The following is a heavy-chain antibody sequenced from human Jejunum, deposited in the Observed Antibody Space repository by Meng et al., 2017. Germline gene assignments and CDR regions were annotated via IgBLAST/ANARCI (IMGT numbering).Heavy chain of an antibody. CDR1: GDSITTNTY. V-gene: IGHV4-4*02. CDR3: AKHGGYYQHY. Sequence: QLQGSGPGLVKPSGTLSLTCTVSGDSITTNTYWSWVRQSPEKGLEWIGQIDHRGSPYYNPSLKSRVTMSVDKSKSQVSLQLTSVTAADTAVYYCAKHGGYYQHYWGQGTLVTVSS. CDR2: IDHRGSP. D-gene: IGHD3-22*01. J-gene: IGHJ4*02.